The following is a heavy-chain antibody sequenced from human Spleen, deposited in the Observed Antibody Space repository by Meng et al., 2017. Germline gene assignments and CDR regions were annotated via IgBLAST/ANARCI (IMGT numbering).Heavy chain of an antibody. CDR3: AGDMVAGYYDTSGYYDY. D-gene: IGHD3-22*01. CDR2: IYNSGST. J-gene: IGHJ4*02. V-gene: IGHV4-59*01. CDR1: GGSSSTYY. Sequence: QVQLQESGPGLVKPSETLSLTCTVSGGSSSTYYWSWIRQPPGKGLEWIGYIYNSGSTNYNPSLKSRVTLSLDTSMHQFSLKLSSVTAADTAVYYCAGDMVAGYYDTSGYYDYWGQGTLVTVSS.